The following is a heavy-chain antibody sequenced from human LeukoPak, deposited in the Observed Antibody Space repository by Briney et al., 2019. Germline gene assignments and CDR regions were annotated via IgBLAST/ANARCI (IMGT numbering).Heavy chain of an antibody. V-gene: IGHV4-59*01. CDR2: IYYSGTT. Sequence: SETLSLTCSVSGGSIDNYYWSWIRQPPGRGLEYIGHIYYSGTTTYNPSLKSRVTISIDTSKTHFSLSLTSLTAADTAVYYCARGDAGWLNQGPDALDFWGQGTLVTVSS. CDR1: GGSIDNYY. J-gene: IGHJ3*01. D-gene: IGHD5-24*01. CDR3: ARGDAGWLNQGPDALDF.